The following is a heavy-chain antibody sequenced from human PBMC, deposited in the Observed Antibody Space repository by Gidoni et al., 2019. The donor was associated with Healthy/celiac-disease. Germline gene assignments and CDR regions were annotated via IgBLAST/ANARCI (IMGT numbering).Heavy chain of an antibody. Sequence: EVQLVESGGGLVKPGGSLRFSCAASGFTFSNAWMSWVRQAPGKGLEWVGRIKSKTDGGTTDYAAPVKGRFTISRDDSKNTPYLQMNSLKTEDTAVYYCTTEPYDFWSTFDPWGQGTLVTVSS. V-gene: IGHV3-15*01. D-gene: IGHD3-3*01. CDR1: GFTFSNAW. CDR2: IKSKTDGGTT. CDR3: TTEPYDFWSTFDP. J-gene: IGHJ5*02.